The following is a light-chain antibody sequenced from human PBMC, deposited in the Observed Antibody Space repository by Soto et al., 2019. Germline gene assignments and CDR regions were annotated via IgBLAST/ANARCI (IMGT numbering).Light chain of an antibody. CDR3: SSYTSSSL. V-gene: IGLV2-14*01. CDR2: DVS. Sequence: QSALTQPDSVSGSPGQSITISCTGTSSDVGGYNYVSWYQQHPGKAPKLMIYDVSNRPSGVSNRFSGSKSGNTASLTISGLQAEDEADYYCSSYTSSSLFGGGTKVTVL. CDR1: SSDVGGYNY. J-gene: IGLJ2*01.